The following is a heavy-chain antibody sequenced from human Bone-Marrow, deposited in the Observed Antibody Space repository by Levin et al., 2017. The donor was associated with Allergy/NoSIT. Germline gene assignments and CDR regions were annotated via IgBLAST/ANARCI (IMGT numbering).Heavy chain of an antibody. Sequence: KMSGPTLVKPTQTLTLTCTLSESFFRGNGMGVAWIRQPPGKALEWLAAIFWDGETQYNPSLKSRLTITKDTSKDQVVLTMTTVDPADTATYYCARTYHFDLLSVGVGNFFDPWGQGILVAVSS. D-gene: IGHD3-3*01. CDR2: IFWDGET. J-gene: IGHJ5*02. CDR1: ESFFRGNGMG. V-gene: IGHV2-5*02. CDR3: ARTYHFDLLSVGVGNFFDP.